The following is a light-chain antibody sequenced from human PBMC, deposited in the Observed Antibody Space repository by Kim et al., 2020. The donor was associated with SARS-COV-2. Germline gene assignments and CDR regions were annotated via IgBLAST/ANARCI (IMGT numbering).Light chain of an antibody. CDR1: SLSNYY. V-gene: IGLV3-19*01. CDR3: ASRDNISDLRSWV. J-gene: IGLJ3*02. Sequence: SSELTQDPAVAVALGQTVRITCQGGSLSNYYASWYQLKPGQDPLLLIYDKDLRPPGIPDRFSGSKSGNTASLTITGAQAEDEADYYCASRDNISDLRSWVFGGGTKLTVL. CDR2: DKD.